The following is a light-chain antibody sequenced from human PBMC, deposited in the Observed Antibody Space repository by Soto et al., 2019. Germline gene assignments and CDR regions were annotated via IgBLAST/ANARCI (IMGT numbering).Light chain of an antibody. Sequence: QSVLTQPASVSGSPGQSITISCTGTSSDVGGYNYVSWYQQHPGKAPKLMIYEVSNRPSGVSNRFSGSKSGNTASLTISGLQAEDEADYYCSSDTSRGVFGGGTKLTVL. V-gene: IGLV2-14*01. CDR1: SSDVGGYNY. CDR2: EVS. CDR3: SSDTSRGV. J-gene: IGLJ2*01.